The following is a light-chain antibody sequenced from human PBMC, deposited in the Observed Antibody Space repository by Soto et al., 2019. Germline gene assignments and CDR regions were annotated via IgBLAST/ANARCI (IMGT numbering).Light chain of an antibody. J-gene: IGKJ1*01. V-gene: IGKV1-5*03. CDR3: QQYNSYRA. CDR2: KAS. Sequence: DIQMTQSPSTLSASVGDRVTITCRASQSIDTWLAWHQQKPGQAPKLLISKASSLESGVPSRFSGSGSGTEFTLTISSLQPDDSATYYCQQYNSYRAFSQGTKV. CDR1: QSIDTW.